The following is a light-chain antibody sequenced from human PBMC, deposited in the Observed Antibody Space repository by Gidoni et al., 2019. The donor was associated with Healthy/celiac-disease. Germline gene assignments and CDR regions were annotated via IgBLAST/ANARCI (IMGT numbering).Light chain of an antibody. CDR3: QQSYSTPQT. V-gene: IGKV1-39*01. CDR1: QSIRSY. J-gene: IGKJ1*01. CDR2: AAS. Sequence: DIQMTQSPSSLSASVGDRVTITCRASQSIRSYLNWYQQKPGKAPKLLIYAASSLQSGVPSRFSGSGSGTDFNLTISSLQPEDFATYYCQQSYSTPQTFGQGTKVEIK.